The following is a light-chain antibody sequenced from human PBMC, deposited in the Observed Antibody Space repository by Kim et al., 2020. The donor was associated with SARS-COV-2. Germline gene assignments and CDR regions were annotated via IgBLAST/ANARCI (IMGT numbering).Light chain of an antibody. Sequence: ETTLTQSPAFMSATPRDTVDISWKARQDTDDDIIWNQQQPGEATVCIIQERISLVPGFSPRFSGSGYGTDFTVTLTNVESEDAAFYFCQQHDHFLWTLGLGTKVDIK. CDR1: QDTDDD. CDR2: ERI. V-gene: IGKV5-2*01. J-gene: IGKJ1*01. CDR3: QQHDHFLWT.